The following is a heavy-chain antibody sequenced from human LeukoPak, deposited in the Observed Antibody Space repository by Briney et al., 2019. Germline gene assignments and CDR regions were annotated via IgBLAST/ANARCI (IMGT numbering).Heavy chain of an antibody. Sequence: SETLSLTCAVYGGSVSGYYWSWIRQPPGKGLEWIGETNHSGSTNYHPSLKSRVTISVDTSKNQFSLKLNSVTAADTAVYYCARGAPKEIQLWLRLRGVAFDIWGQGTMVTVSS. CDR2: TNHSGST. D-gene: IGHD5-18*01. CDR1: GGSVSGYY. J-gene: IGHJ3*02. CDR3: ARGAPKEIQLWLRLRGVAFDI. V-gene: IGHV4-34*01.